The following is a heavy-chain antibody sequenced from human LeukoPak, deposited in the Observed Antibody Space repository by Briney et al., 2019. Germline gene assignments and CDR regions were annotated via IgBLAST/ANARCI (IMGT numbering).Heavy chain of an antibody. CDR2: IYYSGST. CDR1: GFSVSDPLSY. Sequence: PSETLSLTCTVSGFSVSDPLSYWGWVRQPPGKGLEWIGSIYYSGSTYYNPSLKSRVTISVDTSKNQFSLKLSSVTAADTAVYYCARHAFYYGSGSDWFDPWGQGTLVTVSS. CDR3: ARHAFYYGSGSDWFDP. V-gene: IGHV4-39*01. J-gene: IGHJ5*02. D-gene: IGHD3-10*01.